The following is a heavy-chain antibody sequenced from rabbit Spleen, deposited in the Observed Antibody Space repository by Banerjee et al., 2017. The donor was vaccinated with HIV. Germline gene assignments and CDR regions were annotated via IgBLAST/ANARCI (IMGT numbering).Heavy chain of an antibody. CDR3: ARDPYANADIYGGL. Sequence: QEQLEESGGGLVKPEGSLTLTCTASGVSLDDKDEMCWVRQAPGKGLEWIACIDTSSGDTAYATWAKGRFTISKTSSTTVTLQMTSLTAADTATYFCARDPYANADIYGGLWGPGTLVTVS. V-gene: IGHV1S45*01. CDR2: IDTSSGDT. CDR1: GVSLDDKDE. J-gene: IGHJ4*01. D-gene: IGHD6-1*01.